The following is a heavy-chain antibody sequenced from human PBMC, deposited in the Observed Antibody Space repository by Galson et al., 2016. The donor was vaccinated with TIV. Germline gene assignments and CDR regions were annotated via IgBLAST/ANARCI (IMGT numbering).Heavy chain of an antibody. CDR1: GVSISSGFSY. CDR3: ARETYGDYDNYDAFVF. V-gene: IGHV4-31*03. CDR2: IHFTGRT. D-gene: IGHD4-17*01. J-gene: IGHJ3*01. Sequence: TLSLTCSVSGVSISSGFSYWNWVRQSPGQGLEWIGYIHFTGRTYYNPSFQSRVSISVDTSKSQFSLNLRSVTAADTAVYFCARETYGDYDNYDAFVFWGQGTMVTVSS.